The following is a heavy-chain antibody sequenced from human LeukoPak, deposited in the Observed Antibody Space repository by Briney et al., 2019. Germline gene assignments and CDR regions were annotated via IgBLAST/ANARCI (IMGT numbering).Heavy chain of an antibody. CDR2: IIPIFGTA. D-gene: IGHD3-22*01. CDR1: GGTFSSYA. J-gene: IGHJ3*02. Sequence: SVKVSCKASGGTFSSYAISWVRQAHGQGLEWMGGIIPIFGTANYAQKFQGRVTITTDESTSTAYMELSSLRSEDTAVYYCAGTYYYDSSGSYRAFDIWGQGTMVTVSS. V-gene: IGHV1-69*05. CDR3: AGTYYYDSSGSYRAFDI.